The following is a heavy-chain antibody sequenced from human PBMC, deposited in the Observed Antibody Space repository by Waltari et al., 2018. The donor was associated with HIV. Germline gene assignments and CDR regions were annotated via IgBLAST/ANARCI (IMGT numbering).Heavy chain of an antibody. Sequence: QVQLQESGPGLVKPSETLSLTCTVSGRSISSFYWSWVRQPAGKGLEWIGRFYSSGTSNSNPCPKSRVTLSLGTSKNQFSRNLSSVTAADTAVYYCARTNRSTSRYSAFDMWGQGTVVTVAS. CDR3: ARTNRSTSRYSAFDM. D-gene: IGHD2-2*02. J-gene: IGHJ3*02. CDR1: GRSISSFY. CDR2: FYSSGTS. V-gene: IGHV4-4*07.